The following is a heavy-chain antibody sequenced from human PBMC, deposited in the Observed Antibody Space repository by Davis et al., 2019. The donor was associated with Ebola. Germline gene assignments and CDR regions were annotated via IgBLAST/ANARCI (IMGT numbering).Heavy chain of an antibody. CDR3: ARGAEKSRRDGYNYEALLWPLGY. CDR1: GGTFSSYA. V-gene: IGHV1-69*13. CDR2: IIPIFGTA. J-gene: IGHJ4*02. Sequence: SVKVSCKASGGTFSSYAISWVRQAPGQGLEWMGGIIPIFGTANYAQKFQGRVTITADESTSTAYMELSSLRSEDTAVYYCARGAEKSRRDGYNYEALLWPLGYWGQGTLVTVSS. D-gene: IGHD5-24*01.